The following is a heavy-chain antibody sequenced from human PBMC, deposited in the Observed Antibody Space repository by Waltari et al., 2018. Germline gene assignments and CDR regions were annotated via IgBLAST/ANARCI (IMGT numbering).Heavy chain of an antibody. Sequence: EEQLVESGGGLIQPGESLRVSCAVSGFTFSRYWMNWVRQGPGKGLVWVARINSDGSDTSYADSGKGRFTISRDNAKNTVYLQMKSLRVEDTAVYYCARMARKTYSSPVAGRDYYYGMDVWGLGTTVTVSS. J-gene: IGHJ6*02. D-gene: IGHD6-13*01. CDR2: INSDGSDT. CDR3: ARMARKTYSSPVAGRDYYYGMDV. CDR1: GFTFSRYW. V-gene: IGHV3-74*01.